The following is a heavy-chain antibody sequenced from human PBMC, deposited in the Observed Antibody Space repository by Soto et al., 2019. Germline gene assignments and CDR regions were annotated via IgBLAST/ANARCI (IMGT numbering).Heavy chain of an antibody. Sequence: QVQLQESGPGLVKPSETLSLTCTVSGGSVSSANYYWGWIRQPPGKGLEWIGSIYYSGNTNYNPSLHRRVTISVDTSKNQFSLRLSSVTAADTAVYYCARVSGSYYHVYYFAYWGQGTLVTVSS. CDR3: ARVSGSYYHVYYFAY. D-gene: IGHD1-26*01. CDR2: IYYSGNT. V-gene: IGHV4-61*01. J-gene: IGHJ4*02. CDR1: GGSVSSANYY.